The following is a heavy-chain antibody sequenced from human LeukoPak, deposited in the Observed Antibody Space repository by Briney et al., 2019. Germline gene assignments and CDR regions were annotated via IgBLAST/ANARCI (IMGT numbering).Heavy chain of an antibody. CDR3: ARSVAGFDY. Sequence: PGGSLRLSCAASGFTFNNYAMSWVRQAPGKGLEWVANIKQDGSERYYVDSVKGRFTISRDNAKNSLYLQMHSLRAEDTAVYYCARSVAGFDYWGQGTLVTVSS. D-gene: IGHD6-19*01. CDR2: IKQDGSER. V-gene: IGHV3-7*01. J-gene: IGHJ4*02. CDR1: GFTFNNYA.